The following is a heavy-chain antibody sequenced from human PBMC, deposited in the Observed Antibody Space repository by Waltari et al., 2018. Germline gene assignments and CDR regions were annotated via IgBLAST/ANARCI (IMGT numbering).Heavy chain of an antibody. CDR2: VHYGGST. D-gene: IGHD3-10*01. V-gene: IGHV4-59*01. Sequence: QVHLHESGPGLVRPSETLSLTCGVSGGSLNNYYWNWIRQTPGKGLEWIGYVHYGGSTDYNPSLKGRVTMSLDTSRNQFSLRLQSVTAADTAVYYCARGTAYYRPADVFEFWGQGTTVIVSS. CDR3: ARGTAYYRPADVFEF. CDR1: GGSLNNYY. J-gene: IGHJ3*01.